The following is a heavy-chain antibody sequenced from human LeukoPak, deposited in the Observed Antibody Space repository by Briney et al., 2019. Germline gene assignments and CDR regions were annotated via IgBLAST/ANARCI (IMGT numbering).Heavy chain of an antibody. CDR1: GFTFSSYW. CDR3: ARDYYDSSGSLTDAFDI. Sequence: GGSLRLSCAASGFTFSSYWMSWVRQAPGKGREWVANIKQDGIEKYYVASVKGRFTISRDNAKNSLYLQMHSLRAEDTAVYYGARDYYDSSGSLTDAFDIWGQGTMVTVSS. D-gene: IGHD3-22*01. J-gene: IGHJ3*02. CDR2: IKQDGIEK. V-gene: IGHV3-7*01.